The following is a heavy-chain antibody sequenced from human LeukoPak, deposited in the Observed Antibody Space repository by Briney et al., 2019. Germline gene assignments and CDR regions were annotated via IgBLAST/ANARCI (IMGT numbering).Heavy chain of an antibody. CDR3: AKQLTAGGYYFDY. CDR1: GFTFSSYA. D-gene: IGHD6-13*01. V-gene: IGHV3-23*01. CDR2: ISGGGETT. Sequence: GGPLRLSRAASGFTFSSYAMSWVRQAPGEGLEWVSGISGGGETTYYADSVKGRFTISRDNSKNTLYLQMNSLRAEDTAVYYCAKQLTAGGYYFDYWGQGTLVTVSS. J-gene: IGHJ4*02.